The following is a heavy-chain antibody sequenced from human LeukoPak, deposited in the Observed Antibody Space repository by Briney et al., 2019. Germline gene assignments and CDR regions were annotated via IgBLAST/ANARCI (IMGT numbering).Heavy chain of an antibody. CDR2: IYYSGST. CDR1: GGSVSSGSYY. Sequence: SETLSLTCTVSGGSVSSGSYYWSWIRQPPGKGLEWIGYIYYSGSTNYNPSLKSRVTVSVDTSKNQFSLKLSSVTAADTAVYYCARRVIPNDYSSALSSYYFDYWGQGTLVTVSS. D-gene: IGHD6-25*01. V-gene: IGHV4-61*01. CDR3: ARRVIPNDYSSALSSYYFDY. J-gene: IGHJ4*02.